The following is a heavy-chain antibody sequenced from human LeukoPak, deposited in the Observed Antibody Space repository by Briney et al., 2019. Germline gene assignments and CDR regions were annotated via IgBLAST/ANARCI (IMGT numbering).Heavy chain of an antibody. CDR3: ATFITGTTGYYFDY. V-gene: IGHV3-23*01. CDR2: ISGSGGNT. Sequence: GGSLRLSCAASGFTFSIYAMSWVRQAPGKGLECVSDISGSGGNTYYADSVKGRFTISRDNFKNTLYLQMNGLRAEDTAVYYCATFITGTTGYYFDYWGQGTLVTVSS. D-gene: IGHD1-7*01. CDR1: GFTFSIYA. J-gene: IGHJ4*02.